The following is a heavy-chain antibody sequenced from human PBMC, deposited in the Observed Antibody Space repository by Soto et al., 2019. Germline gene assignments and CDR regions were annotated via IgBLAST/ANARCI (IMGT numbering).Heavy chain of an antibody. D-gene: IGHD3-16*02. J-gene: IGHJ3*02. Sequence: GASVKVSCKASGYTFTSYGISWVRQAPGQGLEWMGWISAYNGNTNYAQKLQGRVTMTTDTSTSTAYMELRSLRSDDTAVYYCARFVKIDMFSFGGVIVTDAFYIWGQGSMVTVS. CDR1: GYTFTSYG. CDR2: ISAYNGNT. CDR3: ARFVKIDMFSFGGVIVTDAFYI. V-gene: IGHV1-18*01.